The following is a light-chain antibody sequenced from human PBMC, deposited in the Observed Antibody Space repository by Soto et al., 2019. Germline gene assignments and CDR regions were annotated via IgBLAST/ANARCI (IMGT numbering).Light chain of an antibody. CDR2: DAS. CDR1: QTISTW. CDR3: QQYDSFSVWT. J-gene: IGKJ1*01. V-gene: IGKV1-5*01. Sequence: DIQVTQSPPTLSASVGDRVTITCRASQTISTWMAWYQQKPGKAPKLLVYDASTLQSGVPSRFSGSGYGTEFTLTINRLQPDDSATYYCQQYDSFSVWTFGQGTKVDI.